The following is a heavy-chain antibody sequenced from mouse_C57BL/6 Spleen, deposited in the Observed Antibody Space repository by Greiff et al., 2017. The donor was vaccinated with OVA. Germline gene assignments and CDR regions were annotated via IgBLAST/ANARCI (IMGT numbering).Heavy chain of an antibody. J-gene: IGHJ3*01. Sequence: QVQLQQSGAELVKPGASVKLSCKASGYTFTSYWMQWVKQRPGQGLEWIGEIDPSDSYTNYNQKFKGKATLTVDTSSSTAYMQLSSLTSEDSAVYYCARYDDYHDSFAYWGQGTLVTVSA. V-gene: IGHV1-50*01. CDR2: IDPSDSYT. D-gene: IGHD2-3*01. CDR1: GYTFTSYW. CDR3: ARYDDYHDSFAY.